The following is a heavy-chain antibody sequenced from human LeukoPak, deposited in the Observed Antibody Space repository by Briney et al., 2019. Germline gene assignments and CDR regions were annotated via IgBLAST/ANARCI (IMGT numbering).Heavy chain of an antibody. Sequence: GGSLRLSCAASGFTFDDYGMSWVRQAPGKGLEWVSGINWNGGSTGYADSVKGRFTLSRDNAKNSLYLQMNSLRAEDTALYYCARAIGTGYYYDSSGYLAPDYWGQGALVTVSS. J-gene: IGHJ4*02. CDR3: ARAIGTGYYYDSSGYLAPDY. D-gene: IGHD3-22*01. V-gene: IGHV3-20*04. CDR1: GFTFDDYG. CDR2: INWNGGST.